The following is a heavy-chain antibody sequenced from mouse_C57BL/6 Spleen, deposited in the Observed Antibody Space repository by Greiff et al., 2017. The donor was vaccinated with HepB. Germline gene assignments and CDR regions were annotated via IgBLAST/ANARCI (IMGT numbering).Heavy chain of an antibody. J-gene: IGHJ4*01. Sequence: QVQLQQSGAELVRPWASVTLSFKSSGYTFTDYEMHWVKQTPVHGLEWIGAIDPETGGTAYNQKFKGKAILTADKSSSTAYMELRSLTSEDSAVYYCTRGTTVVGAMDYWGQGTSVTVSS. CDR1: GYTFTDYE. D-gene: IGHD1-1*01. V-gene: IGHV1-15*01. CDR2: IDPETGGT. CDR3: TRGTTVVGAMDY.